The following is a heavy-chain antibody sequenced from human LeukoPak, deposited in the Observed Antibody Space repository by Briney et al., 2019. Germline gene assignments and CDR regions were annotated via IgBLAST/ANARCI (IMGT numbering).Heavy chain of an antibody. CDR3: AKDIAPSGSSWPLDY. Sequence: PGGSLRLSCAASGFTVSSNYMSWVRQAPGKGLEWVSGISWNSGSIGYADSVKGRFTISRDNAKNSLYLQMNSLRAEDTALYYCAKDIAPSGSSWPLDYWGQGTLVTVSS. CDR2: ISWNSGSI. J-gene: IGHJ4*02. V-gene: IGHV3-9*01. CDR1: GFTVSSNY. D-gene: IGHD6-13*01.